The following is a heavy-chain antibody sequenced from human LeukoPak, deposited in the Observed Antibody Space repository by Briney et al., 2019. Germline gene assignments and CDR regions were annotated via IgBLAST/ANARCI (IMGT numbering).Heavy chain of an antibody. CDR2: ISSSSSYI. CDR1: GFTFSSYS. CDR3: ARDRMEGAFDI. V-gene: IGHV3-21*01. D-gene: IGHD1-1*01. J-gene: IGHJ3*02. Sequence: GGSLRLSCAASGFTFSSYSMNWVRQAPGKGLVWVSSISSSSSYIYYADSVKGRFTISRDNAKNSLYLQMNSLRAEDTAVYYCARDRMEGAFDIWGQGTMVTVSS.